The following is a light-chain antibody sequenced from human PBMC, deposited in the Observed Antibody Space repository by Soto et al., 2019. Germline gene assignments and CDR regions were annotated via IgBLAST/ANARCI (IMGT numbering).Light chain of an antibody. CDR3: QQFNNYLFT. V-gene: IGKV1D-13*01. CDR1: QGISSA. Sequence: AIQLTQSPSSLSASVGDRVTITCRASQGISSALAWYQQKPGKAPKLLIYDASSLESGVPSRFSGSGSGTYFTLTISSLQPEDFATYYCQQFNNYLFTFGPGTKVDIK. CDR2: DAS. J-gene: IGKJ3*01.